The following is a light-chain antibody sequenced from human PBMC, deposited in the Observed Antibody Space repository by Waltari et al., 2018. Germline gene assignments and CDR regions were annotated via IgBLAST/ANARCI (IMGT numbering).Light chain of an antibody. CDR1: IIDLGAYNY. Sequence: QSAPVQTASVSGPDRQSLTNSRTAPIIDLGAYNYVSWYQQHPGKVPKLIIYEVSRRPSGFSNRFSGSKSGKTASLTISGLQAEDEDDSRSSLIWVFGGGTKVTVL. J-gene: IGLJ3*02. CDR2: EVS. V-gene: IGLV2-14*01. CDR3: SLIWV.